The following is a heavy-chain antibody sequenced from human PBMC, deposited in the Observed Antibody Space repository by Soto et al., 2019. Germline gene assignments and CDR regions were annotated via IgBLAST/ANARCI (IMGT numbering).Heavy chain of an antibody. V-gene: IGHV3-49*04. J-gene: IGHJ4*02. CDR2: IRSRAYGTTT. D-gene: IGHD6-19*01. CDR3: NSGAGN. CDR1: GFSFGDYA. Sequence: CLRLSCTASGFSFGDYAMIWVRQAPGKGLEWVGFIRSRAYGTTTEYAASVKGRFIISRDDSKSIAYLQMNSLKTEDTAVYYCNSGAGNWGQGTQVTVSS.